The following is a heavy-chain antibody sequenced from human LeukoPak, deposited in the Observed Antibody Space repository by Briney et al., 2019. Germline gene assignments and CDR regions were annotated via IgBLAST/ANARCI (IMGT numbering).Heavy chain of an antibody. CDR2: IYWDDDK. CDR3: ARQGHYGSGDYYFDY. D-gene: IGHD3-10*01. J-gene: IGHJ4*02. Sequence: SGPTLVKPTHTLTLTCTFSGFSLSTRGVGVGWIRQPPGKALEWLALIYWDDDKRYSPSLKSRLTITKDTSKNQVVLTMTNMDPVDTATYYCARQGHYGSGDYYFDYWGQGTLVTVSS. CDR1: GFSLSTRGVG. V-gene: IGHV2-5*02.